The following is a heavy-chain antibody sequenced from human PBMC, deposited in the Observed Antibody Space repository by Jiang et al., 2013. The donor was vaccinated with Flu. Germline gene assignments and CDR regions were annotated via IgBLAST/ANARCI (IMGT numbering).Heavy chain of an antibody. CDR3: ARVYCGGDCYSSYYYYYMDV. V-gene: IGHV4-61*01. CDR1: GGSVSSGSYY. D-gene: IGHD2-21*02. Sequence: GSGLVKPSETLSLTCTVSGGSVSSGSYYWSWIRQPPGKGLEWIGYIYYSGSTNYNPSLKSRVTISVDTSKNQFSLKLSSVTAADTAVYYCARVYCGGDCYSSYYYYYMDV. J-gene: IGHJ6*03. CDR2: IYYSGST.